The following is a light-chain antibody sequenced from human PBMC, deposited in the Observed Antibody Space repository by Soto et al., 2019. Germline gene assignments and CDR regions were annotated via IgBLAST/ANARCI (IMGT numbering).Light chain of an antibody. J-gene: IGKJ5*01. CDR3: QQRSDSIT. V-gene: IGKV3-11*01. Sequence: EIVMTQSPATLSVSPGERATLSCRASRSASSNLAWYQQKPGQAPRLLIYGASTRAPGIPARFSGRGSGADFTLTISSLEPEDFAVYYCQQRSDSITFGQGTRLEIK. CDR1: RSASSN. CDR2: GAS.